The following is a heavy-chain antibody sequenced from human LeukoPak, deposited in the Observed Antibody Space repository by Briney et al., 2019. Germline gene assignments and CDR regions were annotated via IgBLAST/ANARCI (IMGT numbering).Heavy chain of an antibody. D-gene: IGHD5/OR15-5a*01. Sequence: PGGSLRLSCAASGITVSRNYMSWVRQAPGKGLEWVSIIYSGGSTYYADSVKGRFTISRDNSKSTLSLQMNSLRAEDTAVYYCTKDSSVPFGITDWGQGALVTVSS. CDR3: TKDSSVPFGITD. CDR1: GITVSRNY. J-gene: IGHJ4*02. V-gene: IGHV3-66*01. CDR2: IYSGGST.